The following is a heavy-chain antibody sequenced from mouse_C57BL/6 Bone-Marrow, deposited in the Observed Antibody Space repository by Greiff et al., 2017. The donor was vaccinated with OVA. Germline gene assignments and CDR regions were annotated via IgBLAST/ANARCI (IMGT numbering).Heavy chain of an antibody. CDR1: GYTFTNYW. CDR2: IYPGGGYT. J-gene: IGHJ1*03. V-gene: IGHV1-63*01. CDR3: ARLEWLRYFDV. Sequence: VKLMESGAELVRPGTSVKMSCKASGYTFTNYWIGWAKQRPGHGLEWIGDIYPGGGYTNYNEKFKGKATLTADKSSSTAYMQFSSLTSEDSAIYYCARLEWLRYFDVWGTGTTVTVSS. D-gene: IGHD2-2*01.